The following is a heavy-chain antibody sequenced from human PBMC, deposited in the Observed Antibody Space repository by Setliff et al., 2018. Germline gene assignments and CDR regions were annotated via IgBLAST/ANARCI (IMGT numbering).Heavy chain of an antibody. J-gene: IGHJ6*03. CDR2: IYIGGSA. Sequence: SETLSLTCTVSGGSISSYYCSWIRPPAGKGLEWIGHIYIGGSANYNPSLKSRVTMSIDTSKNQFSLKLNSVTAADMAVYYCAREQWLDPPGYYYMDVWAKGTTVTVSS. CDR3: AREQWLDPPGYYYMDV. CDR1: GGSISSYY. D-gene: IGHD6-19*01. V-gene: IGHV4-4*07.